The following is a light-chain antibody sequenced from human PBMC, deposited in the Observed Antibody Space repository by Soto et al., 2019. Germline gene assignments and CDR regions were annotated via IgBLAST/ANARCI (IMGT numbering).Light chain of an antibody. CDR1: SGHNDYA. V-gene: IGLV4-69*01. CDR3: QTWGTGRV. J-gene: IGLJ2*01. Sequence: QPVLTQSPSASASLGASVKLTCTLSSGHNDYAIAWHQQQPEKGPRFLMKLNSDGSHNKGDGIPDRFSGSSSGAERYLTISSLQSEDEADYYCQTWGTGRVFGGGTKLTVL. CDR2: LNSDGSH.